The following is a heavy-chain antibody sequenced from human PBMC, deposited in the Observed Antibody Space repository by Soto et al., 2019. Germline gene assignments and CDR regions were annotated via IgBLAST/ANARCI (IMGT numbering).Heavy chain of an antibody. D-gene: IGHD4-17*01. CDR2: ISYDGSNK. Sequence: VQLVESGGGVVQPGRSLRLSCAASGFTFNNYAMHWVRQAPGKGLEWVAVISYDGSNKYYVDSVKGRFTISRDNPKNTLYQQMTSLTADAAAVYDGANPGSNDYGVIDYWGQGTLVTVSS. J-gene: IGHJ4*02. V-gene: IGHV3-30*18. CDR1: GFTFNNYA. CDR3: ANPGSNDYGVIDY.